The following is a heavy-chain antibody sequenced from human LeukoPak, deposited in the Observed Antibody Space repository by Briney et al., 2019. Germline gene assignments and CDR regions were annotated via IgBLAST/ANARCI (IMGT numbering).Heavy chain of an antibody. V-gene: IGHV1-24*01. CDR1: GYTLTDLS. D-gene: IGHD4-11*01. Sequence: ASVKVSCKVSGYTLTDLSMHWVRQAPGKGLEWMGGFDPEDGETIYAQNFQGRVTMTEDTSTDTAYMELSSLRSEDTAAYYCALTTRGYFDYWGQGNLVTVSS. J-gene: IGHJ4*02. CDR3: ALTTRGYFDY. CDR2: FDPEDGET.